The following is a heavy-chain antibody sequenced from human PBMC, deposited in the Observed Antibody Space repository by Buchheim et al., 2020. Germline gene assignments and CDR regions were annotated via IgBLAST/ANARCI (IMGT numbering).Heavy chain of an antibody. V-gene: IGHV4-34*01. CDR1: GGSFSGYY. D-gene: IGHD2-2*03. CDR2: INHSGST. Sequence: QVQLQQWGAGLLKPSETLSLTCAVYGGSFSGYYWSWIRQPPGKGLEWIGEINHSGSTNYNPSLKSRVTISVDTSKNQFSLKLSSVTAADTAVYYCARSGYCSSTSCYRSYYYGMDVWGQGT. J-gene: IGHJ6*02. CDR3: ARSGYCSSTSCYRSYYYGMDV.